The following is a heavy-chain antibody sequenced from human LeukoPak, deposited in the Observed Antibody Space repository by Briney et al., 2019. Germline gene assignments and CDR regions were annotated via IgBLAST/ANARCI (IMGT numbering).Heavy chain of an antibody. CDR1: GFTFSSYD. Sequence: GGSLRLSCAASGFTFSSYDMHWVRQATGKGLEWVSAIGTAGDTYYPGSVKGLFTISRDNAKNSLYLQMNSLRAEDTAVYYCPRDPLSGSSSWFAGEYYYYYYGMDVWGQGTTVTVSS. CDR2: IGTAGDT. V-gene: IGHV3-13*01. CDR3: PRDPLSGSSSWFAGEYYYYYYGMDV. J-gene: IGHJ6*02. D-gene: IGHD6-13*01.